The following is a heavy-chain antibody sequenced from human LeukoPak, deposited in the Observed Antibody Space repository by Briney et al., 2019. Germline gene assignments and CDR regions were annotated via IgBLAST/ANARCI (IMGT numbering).Heavy chain of an antibody. D-gene: IGHD3-22*01. V-gene: IGHV4-59*01. CDR2: IYHRGST. CDR3: ARVGSGYTFDY. Sequence: SETLSLTCTVSGGSISSYYWSWIRQPPGKGLEWIGYIYHRGSTNYNPSLKSRVTISVDTSKNQFSLKLSSVTAADTAVYYCARVGSGYTFDYWGQGTLATASS. CDR1: GGSISSYY. J-gene: IGHJ4*02.